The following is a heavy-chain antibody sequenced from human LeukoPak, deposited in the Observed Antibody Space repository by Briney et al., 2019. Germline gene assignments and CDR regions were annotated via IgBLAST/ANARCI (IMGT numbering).Heavy chain of an antibody. CDR1: GFTFSSYA. D-gene: IGHD2-15*01. CDR2: ISNSGVNT. CDR3: AKGYASAIPYYLDY. Sequence: PGGSLRLSCAASGFTFSSYAMRWVRQAPGKGLEWVSGISNSGVNTYYTDSVKGRFTISRDNSKNTLYLQMNSLRAEDTAIYYCAKGYASAIPYYLDYWGQGTLVTVSS. V-gene: IGHV3-23*01. J-gene: IGHJ4*02.